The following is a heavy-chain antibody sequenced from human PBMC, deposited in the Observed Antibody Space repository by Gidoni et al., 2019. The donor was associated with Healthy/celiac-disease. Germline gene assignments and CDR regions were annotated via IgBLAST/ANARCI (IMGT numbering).Heavy chain of an antibody. CDR3: AKALESGPLVYYYYGMDV. CDR2: ISGSGGST. D-gene: IGHD3-10*01. J-gene: IGHJ6*02. CDR1: GFTFSSYA. V-gene: IGHV3-23*01. Sequence: EVQLLASGGGLVQPGGSLRLSCAASGFTFSSYAMSWVRQAPGKGLEWVSAISGSGGSTYYADSVKGRFTISRYNSKNTLYLQMNSLRAEDTAVYYCAKALESGPLVYYYYGMDVWGQGTTVTVSS.